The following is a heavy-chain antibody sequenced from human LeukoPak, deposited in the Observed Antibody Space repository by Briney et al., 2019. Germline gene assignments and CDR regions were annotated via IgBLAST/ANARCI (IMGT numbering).Heavy chain of an antibody. CDR3: ATYCSSTSCSYYYGMDV. J-gene: IGHJ6*02. CDR1: GYTFTGYY. V-gene: IGHV1-18*04. CDR2: ISAYNGNT. D-gene: IGHD2-2*01. Sequence: AASVEVSCKASGYTFTGYYMHWVRQAPGQGLEWMGWISAYNGNTNYAQKLQGRVTMTTDTSTSTAYMELRSLRSDDTAVYYCATYCSSTSCSYYYGMDVWGQGTTVTVSS.